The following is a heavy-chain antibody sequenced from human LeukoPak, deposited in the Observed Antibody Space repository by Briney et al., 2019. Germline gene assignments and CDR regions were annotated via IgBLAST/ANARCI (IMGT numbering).Heavy chain of an antibody. Sequence: HTGGSLRLSCAASGFTFSSYAMSWVRQAPGKGLEWVSAISGSGGSTYYADSVKGRFTISRDNSKNTLYLQMNSLRAEDTAVYHCAKFSYCSSTSCFDWDYYYGMDVWGKGTTVTVSS. CDR3: AKFSYCSSTSCFDWDYYYGMDV. D-gene: IGHD2-2*01. CDR2: ISGSGGST. J-gene: IGHJ6*04. CDR1: GFTFSSYA. V-gene: IGHV3-23*01.